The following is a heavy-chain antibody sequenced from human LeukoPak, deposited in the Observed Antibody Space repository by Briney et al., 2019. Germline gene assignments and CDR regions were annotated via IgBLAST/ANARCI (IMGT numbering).Heavy chain of an antibody. CDR1: GFTFSSYA. D-gene: IGHD6-13*01. V-gene: IGHV3-30*09. J-gene: IGHJ4*02. CDR2: ISYDGSNK. Sequence: GGSLRLSCAASGFTFSSYAMHWVRQAPGKGLEWVAVISYDGSNKYYADSVKGRFAISRDNSKNTLYLQMNSLRAEDTAVYYCASDSSSWYWDYWGQGNLVTVSS. CDR3: ASDSSSWYWDY.